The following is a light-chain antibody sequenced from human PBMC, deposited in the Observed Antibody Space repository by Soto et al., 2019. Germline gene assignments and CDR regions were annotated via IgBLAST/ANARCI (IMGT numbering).Light chain of an antibody. CDR3: QQYDNLPRST. Sequence: DIQMTQSPSSLSASVGDRVTITCQASQDISNYLNWYQQKPGKAPKLLIYDASNLETGVPSRFSGSGPGTDFTFTISSLQPEDIATYYCQQYDNLPRSTFGQGTRLEIK. V-gene: IGKV1-33*01. CDR2: DAS. J-gene: IGKJ5*01. CDR1: QDISNY.